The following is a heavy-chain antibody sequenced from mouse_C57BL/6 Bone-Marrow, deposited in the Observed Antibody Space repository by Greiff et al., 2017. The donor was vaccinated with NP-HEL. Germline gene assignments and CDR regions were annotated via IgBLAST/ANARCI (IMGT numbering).Heavy chain of an antibody. CDR1: GYTFTSYW. V-gene: IGHV1-69*01. CDR3: ASEGFHYHAIDY. J-gene: IGHJ4*01. Sequence: VQLQQPGAELVMPGASVKLSCKASGYTFTSYWMHWVKQRPGQGLEWIGEIDPSDSYTNYNQKFKGKSTLTVDKSSSTAYMQLSSLTSEDSAVYYCASEGFHYHAIDYWGQGTSVTVSS. CDR2: IDPSDSYT.